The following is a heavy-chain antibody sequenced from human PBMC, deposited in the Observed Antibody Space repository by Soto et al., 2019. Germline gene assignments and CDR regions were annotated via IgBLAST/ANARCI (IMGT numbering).Heavy chain of an antibody. CDR1: RFTFSTYA. Sequence: EVQLLESGGGLVQPGGSLRLSCAAARFTFSTYAMTWVRQAPENGLEWVSSISSSGGTTSYADSVKGRFTVSRDNSKKILYLQMHSLRAEDTATYYCAKGDSAWNDGLDMWCQGTMVAVSS. CDR2: ISSSGGTT. J-gene: IGHJ3*02. CDR3: AKGDSAWNDGLDM. D-gene: IGHD6-19*01. V-gene: IGHV3-23*01.